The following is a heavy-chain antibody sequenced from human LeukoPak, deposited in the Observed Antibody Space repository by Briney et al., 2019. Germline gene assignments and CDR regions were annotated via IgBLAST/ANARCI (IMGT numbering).Heavy chain of an antibody. CDR3: ARVRYRGIAAAGTTFDY. D-gene: IGHD6-13*01. J-gene: IGHJ4*02. CDR1: GGTFSSYA. Sequence: GASVKVSCKASGGTFSSYAISWVRQAPGQGLEWMGWISAYNGNTNYAQKLQGRVTMTTDTSTSTAYMELRSLRSDDTAVYYCARVRYRGIAAAGTTFDYWGQGTLVTVSS. CDR2: ISAYNGNT. V-gene: IGHV1-18*01.